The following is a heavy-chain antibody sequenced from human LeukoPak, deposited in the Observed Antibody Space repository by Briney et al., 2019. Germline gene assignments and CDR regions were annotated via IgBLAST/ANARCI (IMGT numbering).Heavy chain of an antibody. V-gene: IGHV4-39*01. CDR1: GGSISSSSYY. CDR3: AREAYSRSEGVYYIDY. CDR2: FYYSGST. D-gene: IGHD6-13*01. Sequence: SETLSLTCTVSGGSISSSSYYWGWIRQPPGKGLEWIGTFYYSGSTYYNPSLKSRVTISVDTSKNQFSLTLSSVTAADMAAYYCAREAYSRSEGVYYIDYWGQGTRVTVSS. J-gene: IGHJ4*02.